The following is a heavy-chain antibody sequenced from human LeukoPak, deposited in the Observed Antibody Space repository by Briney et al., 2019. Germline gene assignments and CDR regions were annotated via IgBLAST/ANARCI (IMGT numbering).Heavy chain of an antibody. J-gene: IGHJ4*02. D-gene: IGHD4-11*01. V-gene: IGHV4-39*07. CDR1: GGSISSSSYY. CDR2: IYYSGST. CDR3: ARADYSNYPFDY. Sequence: PSETLSLTCTVSGGSISSSSYYWGWIRQPPGKGLEWIGSIYYSGSTYYNPSLKSRVTISVDTSKNQFSLKLSSVTAADTAVYYCARADYSNYPFDYWGQGTLVTVSS.